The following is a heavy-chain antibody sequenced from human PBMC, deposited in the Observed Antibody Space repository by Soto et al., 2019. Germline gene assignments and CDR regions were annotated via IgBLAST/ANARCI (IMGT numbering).Heavy chain of an antibody. CDR1: GFTVSSNY. V-gene: IGHV3-53*01. CDR2: IYSGGST. Sequence: GGSLRLSCAASGFTVSSNYMNWVRQAPGKGLEWVSVIYSGGSTYYADSVKGRFTISRDNSKNTLYLQMNSLRAEDTAVYYCTRGPLLVGATRGWDYWGQGTLVTVSS. CDR3: TRGPLLVGATRGWDY. D-gene: IGHD1-26*01. J-gene: IGHJ4*02.